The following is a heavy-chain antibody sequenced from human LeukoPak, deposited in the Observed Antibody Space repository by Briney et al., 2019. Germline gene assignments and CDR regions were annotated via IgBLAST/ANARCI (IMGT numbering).Heavy chain of an antibody. V-gene: IGHV3-64*01. CDR2: ISSNGGST. J-gene: IGHJ5*02. CDR3: ARVRGNFYRTAAGPLKTTGWFDP. Sequence: PGGSLRLSCAASGFTFSSYAMHWVRQAPGKGLEYVSAISSNGGSTYYANSVKGRFTISRDNSKNTLYLQMGSLRAEDMAVYYCARVRGNFYRTAAGPLKTTGWFDPWGQGTLVTVSS. CDR1: GFTFSSYA. D-gene: IGHD6-13*01.